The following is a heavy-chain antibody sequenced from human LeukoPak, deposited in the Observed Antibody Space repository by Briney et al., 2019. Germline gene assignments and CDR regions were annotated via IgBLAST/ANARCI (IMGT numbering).Heavy chain of an antibody. J-gene: IGHJ4*02. CDR3: ASWPPFTWIGIDY. Sequence: SQTLSLTCTVSGGSISSGDYYWSWIRQPPGKGLEWIGYIYYSGSTYYNPSLKSRVTISVDTSKNQFSLKLSSVTAADTAVYYCASWPPFTWIGIDYWGQGTLVTVPS. CDR1: GGSISSGDYY. V-gene: IGHV4-30-4*01. D-gene: IGHD5-12*01. CDR2: IYYSGST.